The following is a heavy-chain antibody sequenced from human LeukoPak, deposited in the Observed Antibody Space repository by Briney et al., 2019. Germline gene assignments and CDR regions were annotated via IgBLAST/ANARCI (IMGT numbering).Heavy chain of an antibody. J-gene: IGHJ5*02. Sequence: SETLSLTCTVSGGSISSYYWSWIRQPPGNRLEWIGYIYYSESTIDNPSLKSRVTMSVDTSKNQFSLKLSSVTAADTAVYYCAREGCSGGSCYGNWFDPWGQGTLVTVSS. CDR1: GGSISSYY. V-gene: IGHV4-59*12. CDR3: AREGCSGGSCYGNWFDP. D-gene: IGHD2-15*01. CDR2: IYYSEST.